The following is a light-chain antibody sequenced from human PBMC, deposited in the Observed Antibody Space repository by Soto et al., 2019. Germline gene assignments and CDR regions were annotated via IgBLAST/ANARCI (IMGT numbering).Light chain of an antibody. Sequence: EIVLTQSPATLSLSPGERATLSCMASQSVSSYLAWYQQKPGQAPRLLIYDASNRATGIPARFSGSGSGTHFTHTISSLEPEDFAVYYCKQRSNWPPLTFDGGTKVEIK. J-gene: IGKJ4*01. V-gene: IGKV3-11*01. CDR3: KQRSNWPPLT. CDR2: DAS. CDR1: QSVSSY.